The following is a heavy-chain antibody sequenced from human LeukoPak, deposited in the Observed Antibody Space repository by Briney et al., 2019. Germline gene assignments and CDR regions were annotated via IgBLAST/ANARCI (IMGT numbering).Heavy chain of an antibody. CDR3: ARWPSLYYFDY. CDR1: GGSFSGYY. Sequence: SETLSLTCAVYGGSFSGYYWSWIRQPPRKGLEWIGEINHSGSTNYNPSLKSRVTISVDTSKNQFSLKLSSVTAADTAVCYCARWPSLYYFDYWGQGTLVTVSS. V-gene: IGHV4-34*01. J-gene: IGHJ4*02. CDR2: INHSGST.